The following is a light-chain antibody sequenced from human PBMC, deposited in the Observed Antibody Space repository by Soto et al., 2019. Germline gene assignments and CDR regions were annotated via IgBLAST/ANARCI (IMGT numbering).Light chain of an antibody. CDR1: QSISTY. V-gene: IGKV1-39*01. Sequence: DIQMTQSPSSLSASVGDRVTIACRARQSISTYANWYQQKPGKAPEVLIYAVSSLQRGVPSRFSGSGSGTDFTLTISSLQPEDVAADYCQRSDSLPYTFGQGTKLEIK. CDR2: AVS. J-gene: IGKJ2*01. CDR3: QRSDSLPYT.